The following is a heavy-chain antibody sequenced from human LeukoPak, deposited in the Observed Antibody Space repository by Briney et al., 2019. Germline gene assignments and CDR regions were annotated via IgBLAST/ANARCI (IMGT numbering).Heavy chain of an antibody. V-gene: IGHV1-8*03. J-gene: IGHJ3*02. Sequence: ASVKVSCKASGYTFTSYDINWVRQAPGQGLEWMGWMNPSSGNTGYAQKFQGRVTITRNTSISTAYMELSSLRSEDTAVYYCIRSNYDAFDIWGQGTMVTVSS. CDR1: GYTFTSYD. CDR2: MNPSSGNT. D-gene: IGHD4-11*01. CDR3: IRSNYDAFDI.